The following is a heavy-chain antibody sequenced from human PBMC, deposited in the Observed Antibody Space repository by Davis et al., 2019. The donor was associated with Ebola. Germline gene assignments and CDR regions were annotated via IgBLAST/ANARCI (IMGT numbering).Heavy chain of an antibody. D-gene: IGHD5-18*01. CDR1: GESFSGYY. Sequence: SETLSLTCAVYGESFSGYYWSWIRQPPGKGLEWIGYIYYSGSTNYNPSLKSRVTISVDTSKNQFSLKLSSVTAADTAVYYCARDQGYSYGYIYYYYGMDVWGKGTTVTVSS. CDR3: ARDQGYSYGYIYYYYGMDV. CDR2: IYYSGST. J-gene: IGHJ6*04. V-gene: IGHV4-59*01.